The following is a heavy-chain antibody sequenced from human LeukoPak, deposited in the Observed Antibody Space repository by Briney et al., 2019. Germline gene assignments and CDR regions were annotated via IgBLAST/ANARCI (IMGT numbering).Heavy chain of an antibody. CDR1: GFTFSSYS. CDR2: ISSSSSTI. J-gene: IGHJ4*02. V-gene: IGHV3-48*01. CDR3: ARDEGRFRIQLWLW. Sequence: GGPLRLSCAASGFTFSSYSMNWVRQAPGKGLEWVSYISSSSSTIYYADSVKGRSTISRDNAKNSLYLQMNSLRAEDTAVYYCARDEGRFRIQLWLWWGQGTLVTVSS. D-gene: IGHD5-18*01.